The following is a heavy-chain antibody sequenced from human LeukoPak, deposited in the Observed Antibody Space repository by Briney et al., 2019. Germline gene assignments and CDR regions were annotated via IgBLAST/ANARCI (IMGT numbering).Heavy chain of an antibody. CDR1: GFTFSSYA. D-gene: IGHD1-26*01. CDR2: ITGSGDDT. Sequence: GGSLRLSCAASGFTFSSYAMSWVRQAPGKGLEWVTAITGSGDDTYYADSVKGRFTISRDNSKNTLYLQMNSLRAEDTAVYYCLKGSSPSRPYYFEYWGQGTLVTVSS. V-gene: IGHV3-23*01. CDR3: LKGSSPSRPYYFEY. J-gene: IGHJ4*02.